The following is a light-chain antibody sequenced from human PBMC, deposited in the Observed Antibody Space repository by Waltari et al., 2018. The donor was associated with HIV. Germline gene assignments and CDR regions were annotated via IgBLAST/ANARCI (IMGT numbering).Light chain of an antibody. Sequence: QSVLTQPASVSGSPGQSITISCTGTNDDLGSYIYVSWYQQHPGKVPKLLMYDVSSRPSGVSNRFSGTKSGHTASLGISGIQTEDEAHYYCTSYTSTATVVFGGGTKLTVL. V-gene: IGLV2-14*03. CDR3: TSYTSTATVV. CDR1: NDDLGSYIY. J-gene: IGLJ2*01. CDR2: DVS.